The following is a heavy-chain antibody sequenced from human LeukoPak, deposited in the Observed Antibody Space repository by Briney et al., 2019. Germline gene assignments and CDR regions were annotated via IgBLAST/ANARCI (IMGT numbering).Heavy chain of an antibody. D-gene: IGHD3-22*01. CDR3: ARDPSDLDYYDSSGYYYGWFDP. CDR2: IYYSGST. Sequence: PSETLSLTRTVSGGSISSSSYYWGWIRQPPGKGLEWIGSIYYSGSTYYNPSLKSRVTISVDTSKNQFSLKLSSVTAADTAVYYCARDPSDLDYYDSSGYYYGWFDPWGQGTLVTVSS. CDR1: GGSISSSSYY. J-gene: IGHJ5*02. V-gene: IGHV4-39*07.